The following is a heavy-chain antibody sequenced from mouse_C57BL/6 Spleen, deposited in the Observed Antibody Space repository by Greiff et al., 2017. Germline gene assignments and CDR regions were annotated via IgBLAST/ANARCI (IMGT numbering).Heavy chain of an antibody. J-gene: IGHJ2*01. Sequence: EVQLQESGPGLVKPSQSLSLTCSVTGYSITSGYYWNWIRQFPGNKLEWMGYISYDGSNNYNPSLKNRISITRDTSKNQFFLKLNSVTTEDTATYYCARDRITRYFDYWGQGTTLTVSS. CDR2: ISYDGSN. D-gene: IGHD1-1*01. V-gene: IGHV3-6*01. CDR3: ARDRITRYFDY. CDR1: GYSITSGYY.